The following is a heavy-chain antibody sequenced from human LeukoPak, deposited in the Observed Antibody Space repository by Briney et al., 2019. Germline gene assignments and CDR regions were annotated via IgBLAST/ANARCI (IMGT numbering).Heavy chain of an antibody. CDR3: ARDFTPDVTIPRWGFDP. D-gene: IGHD4-23*01. V-gene: IGHV4-39*07. J-gene: IGHJ5*02. CDR1: GGSISSSSYY. CDR2: IYYSGST. Sequence: SETLSLTCTVSGGSISSSSYYWGWIRQPPGKGLEWIGSIYYSGSTYYNPSLKSRVTISVDTSKNQFSLKLGSVTAADTAVYYCARDFTPDVTIPRWGFDPWGQGTLVTVSS.